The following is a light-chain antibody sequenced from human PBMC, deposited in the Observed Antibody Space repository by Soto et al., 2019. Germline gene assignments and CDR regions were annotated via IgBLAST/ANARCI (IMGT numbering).Light chain of an antibody. CDR3: QQRSNWPPSP. Sequence: EIVLTQSPATLSLSPGERATLSCRASQSVSSYLAWYQQRHGQAPRLLIYDASNRATGIPARFSGSGSGTDFTLTISSLEPEDFAVYYCQQRSNWPPSPFGGGTKVEIK. CDR2: DAS. V-gene: IGKV3-11*01. J-gene: IGKJ4*01. CDR1: QSVSSY.